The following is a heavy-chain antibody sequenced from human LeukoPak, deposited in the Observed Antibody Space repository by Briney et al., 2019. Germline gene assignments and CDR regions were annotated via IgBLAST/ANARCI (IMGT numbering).Heavy chain of an antibody. J-gene: IGHJ3*02. CDR2: IYYSGST. Sequence: PSETLSLTCTVSGGSISSGDYYWSWIRQPPGKGLEWIGYIYYSGSTYYNPSLKSRVTISVDTSKNQFSLKLSSVTAADTAVYYCARGRGWFGYDSSGSLDAFDIWGQGTMVTVSS. CDR3: ARGRGWFGYDSSGSLDAFDI. D-gene: IGHD3-22*01. CDR1: GGSISSGDYY. V-gene: IGHV4-30-4*08.